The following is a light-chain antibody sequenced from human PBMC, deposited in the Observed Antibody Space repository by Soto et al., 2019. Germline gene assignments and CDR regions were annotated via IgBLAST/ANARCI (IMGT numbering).Light chain of an antibody. CDR1: ESISSTY. V-gene: IGKV3-20*01. Sequence: EIVLTQSPGTLSLSPGERATLSCRASESISSTYLAWYQQKPGQAPRLLIYGASNRAAGIPDRFSGSGSGTDFTLTISRLEPEDFAVYYCQQYGISPWTFGQGTEVEIK. J-gene: IGKJ1*01. CDR2: GAS. CDR3: QQYGISPWT.